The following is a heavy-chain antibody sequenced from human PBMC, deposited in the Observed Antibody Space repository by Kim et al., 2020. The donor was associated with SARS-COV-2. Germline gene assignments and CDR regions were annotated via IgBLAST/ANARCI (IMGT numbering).Heavy chain of an antibody. CDR2: IYYSGST. CDR3: AGAPITMIVVVKAFDI. CDR1: GGSISSGGYY. V-gene: IGHV4-31*03. Sequence: SETLSLTCTVSGGSISSGGYYWSWIRQHPGKGLEWIGYIYYSGSTYYNPSLKSRVTISVDTSKNQFSLKLSSVTAADTAVYYCAGAPITMIVVVKAFDIWGQETMVTVSS. D-gene: IGHD3-22*01. J-gene: IGHJ3*02.